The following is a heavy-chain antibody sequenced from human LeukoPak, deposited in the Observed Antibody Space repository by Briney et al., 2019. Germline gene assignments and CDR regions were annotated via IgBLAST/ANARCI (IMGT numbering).Heavy chain of an antibody. Sequence: GGSLRLSCAASGFTFSDYYMSWIRQAPGMGLEWVSYISSSGSTIYYADSVKGRFTISRDNAKNSLYLQMNSLRAEDTAVYYCARAPNWNDVSFDYWGQGTLVTVSS. CDR3: ARAPNWNDVSFDY. D-gene: IGHD1-20*01. CDR2: ISSSGSTI. J-gene: IGHJ4*02. CDR1: GFTFSDYY. V-gene: IGHV3-11*01.